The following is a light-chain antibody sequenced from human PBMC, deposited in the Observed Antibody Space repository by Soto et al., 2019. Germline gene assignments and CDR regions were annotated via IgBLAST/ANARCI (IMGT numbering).Light chain of an antibody. CDR1: QSISSY. CDR2: SAS. V-gene: IGKV1-39*01. CDR3: QQSYSTPLT. Sequence: DIQMTQSPSSLSASVGDRVTVTCRASQSISSYLNWYQLKPGKAPKLLIYSASSLQSDVPSRFSGSGSGTDFTLTISSLQAEDLATYYCQQSYSTPLTFGGGTKVDIK. J-gene: IGKJ4*01.